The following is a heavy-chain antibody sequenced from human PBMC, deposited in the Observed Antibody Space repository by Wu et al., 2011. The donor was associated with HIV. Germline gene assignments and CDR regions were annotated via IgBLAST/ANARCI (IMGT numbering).Heavy chain of an antibody. V-gene: IGHV1-69*14. D-gene: IGHD2-2*01. CDR1: GGAFSSFV. Sequence: QVQLVQSGAEVKKPGSSVRVSCKASGGAFSSFVINWVRLAPGQGLEWMGVFTPVFGTSTHAQKFQGRVTFTADKSTSTVYMDLSLKGDDTAVYFCARDRLGSSAIGAFDIWGQGTLVTVSA. CDR2: FTPVFGTS. J-gene: IGHJ3*02. CDR3: ARDRLGSSAIGAFDI.